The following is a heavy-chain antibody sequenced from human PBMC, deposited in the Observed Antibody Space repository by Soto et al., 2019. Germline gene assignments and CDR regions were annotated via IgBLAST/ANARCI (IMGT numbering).Heavy chain of an antibody. D-gene: IGHD5-18*01. V-gene: IGHV5-51*01. CDR1: GYSFTRYW. J-gene: IGHJ3*02. CDR3: ASPKLGYSYGLDAFDI. Sequence: GESLNLSCKGSGYSFTRYWIGWVRQMPGKGLEWMGIIYPGDSDTRYSPSFQGQVTISADKSISTAYLQWSSLKASDTAMYYCASPKLGYSYGLDAFDIWGQGTMVTVSS. CDR2: IYPGDSDT.